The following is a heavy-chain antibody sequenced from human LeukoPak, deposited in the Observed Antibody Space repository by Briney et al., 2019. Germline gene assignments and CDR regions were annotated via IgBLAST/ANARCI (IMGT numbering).Heavy chain of an antibody. Sequence: ASVKVSCKASGYTFTNYDINWVRQAPGQGLEWMGWMNPQTGNTGYARRFQGRVTMTRNTAINTAYMELSSLGSEDTAVYYCARPSQTAGWNNPASDYWGQGTLVTVSS. CDR3: ARPSQTAGWNNPASDY. D-gene: IGHD1/OR15-1a*01. J-gene: IGHJ4*02. V-gene: IGHV1-8*01. CDR2: MNPQTGNT. CDR1: GYTFTNYD.